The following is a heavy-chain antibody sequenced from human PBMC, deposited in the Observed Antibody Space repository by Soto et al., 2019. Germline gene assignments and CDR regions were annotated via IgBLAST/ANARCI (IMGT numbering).Heavy chain of an antibody. Sequence: PSETLSLTCTVSGGSVSSGSYYRSWIRQPPGKGLEWIGYIYYSGSTNYNPSLKSRVTISVDTSKNQFSLKLSSVTAADTAVYYCARVFAGSSWTSLPYYYYGMYVWGQGTTVTVSS. D-gene: IGHD6-13*01. CDR1: GGSVSSGSYY. V-gene: IGHV4-61*01. CDR2: IYYSGST. CDR3: ARVFAGSSWTSLPYYYYGMYV. J-gene: IGHJ6*02.